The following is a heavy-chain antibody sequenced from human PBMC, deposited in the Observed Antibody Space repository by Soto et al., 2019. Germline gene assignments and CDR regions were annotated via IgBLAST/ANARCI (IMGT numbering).Heavy chain of an antibody. J-gene: IGHJ4*02. Sequence: QVQLVQSGAEVKKPGSSVKVSCEVSGGTFSTYAISWVRQAPGQGLEWMGGIVPMFGTTNYAQRFQGRVTITADESTTTAYMDLSSLKSEDTAVYYCARAFEYYDFWSGYSDYWGQGTLVTVSS. V-gene: IGHV1-69*01. CDR1: GGTFSTYA. CDR2: IVPMFGTT. D-gene: IGHD3-3*01. CDR3: ARAFEYYDFWSGYSDY.